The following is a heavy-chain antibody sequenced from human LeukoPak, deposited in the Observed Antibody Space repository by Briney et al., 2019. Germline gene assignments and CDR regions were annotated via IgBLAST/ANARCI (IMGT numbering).Heavy chain of an antibody. V-gene: IGHV3-23*01. CDR3: ARKLLHYDRNGPSFDY. J-gene: IGHJ4*02. D-gene: IGHD3-22*01. CDR1: GFTFSSYA. Sequence: PGGSLRLSCAASGFTFSSYAMSWVRQGPGKGLEWVSAISGDSGTTLYTDSARGRFSISRDNSRNTSYLQLNSLRAEDTAVYYCARKLLHYDRNGPSFDYWGQGTLVTVSS. CDR2: ISGDSGTT.